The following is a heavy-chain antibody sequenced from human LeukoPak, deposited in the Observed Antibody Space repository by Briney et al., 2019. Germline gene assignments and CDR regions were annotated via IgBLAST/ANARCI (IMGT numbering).Heavy chain of an antibody. CDR2: IYYSGST. V-gene: IGHV4-59*01. J-gene: IGHJ4*01. Sequence: PSETLSLTCTVSGVSISPYYWSWIPQPPGKGLEWIGYIYYSGSTTYNPSLKSPVTISVDTSRNQFSLKLSSVTAADTAVYYCARGAGAFDYWGHGTLVTVSS. CDR1: GVSISPYY. D-gene: IGHD6-19*01. CDR3: ARGAGAFDY.